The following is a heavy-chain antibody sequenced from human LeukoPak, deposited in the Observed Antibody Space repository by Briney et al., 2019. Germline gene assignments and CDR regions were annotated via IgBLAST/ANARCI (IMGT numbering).Heavy chain of an antibody. V-gene: IGHV4-4*07. CDR3: AREGVSKGAAAGTYYYYYYMDV. D-gene: IGHD6-13*01. J-gene: IGHJ6*03. CDR2: IYTSGST. Sequence: SETLSLTCTVSGGSISSYHWSWIRQPAGKGLEWIGRIYTSGSTNYNPSLKSRVTMSVDTSKNQFSLKLSSVTAADTAVYYCAREGVSKGAAAGTYYYYYYMDVWGKGTTVTVSS. CDR1: GGSISSYH.